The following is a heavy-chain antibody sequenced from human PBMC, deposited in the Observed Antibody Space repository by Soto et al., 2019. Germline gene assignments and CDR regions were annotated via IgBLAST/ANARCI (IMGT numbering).Heavy chain of an antibody. Sequence: QVQLVQSGAEVKKPGSSVKVSCQASGGTPSNSAMSWVRQAPGQGLEWMGGIIPVFGIVNYEKKFQGRVTITADESTNTAYMDLSSLKSDDTAVYYCASGRIVVVGSRAYYGMDVWGQGTTVTVSS. CDR3: ASGRIVVVGSRAYYGMDV. J-gene: IGHJ6*02. V-gene: IGHV1-69*01. CDR1: GGTPSNSA. CDR2: IIPVFGIV. D-gene: IGHD3-22*01.